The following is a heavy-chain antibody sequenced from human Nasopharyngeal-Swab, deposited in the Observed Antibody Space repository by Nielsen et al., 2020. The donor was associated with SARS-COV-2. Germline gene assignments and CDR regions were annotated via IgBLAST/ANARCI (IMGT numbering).Heavy chain of an antibody. D-gene: IGHD3-9*01. V-gene: IGHV4-34*01. J-gene: IGHJ3*02. CDR2: INHSGST. CDR1: GGSFSGYY. CDR3: ARRAVLRYPWPTKMGNAFDI. Sequence: SETLSLTCAVSGGSFSGYYWSWIRQPPGKGLAWLGEINHSGSTNYNPSLKSRGTISVDTSKNQFSLKLSSVTAADAAVYYCARRAVLRYPWPTKMGNAFDIWGQGTMVTVSS.